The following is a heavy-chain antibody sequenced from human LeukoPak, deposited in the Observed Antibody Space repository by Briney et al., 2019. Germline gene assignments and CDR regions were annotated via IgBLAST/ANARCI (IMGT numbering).Heavy chain of an antibody. V-gene: IGHV3-30*18. CDR3: AKPYGDYGFYGMDV. CDR1: GFTFSSYG. J-gene: IGHJ6*02. Sequence: GGSLRLSCAASGFTFSSYGMHWVRQAPGKGLEWVAVISYDGSNKYYADSVKGRFTISRDNSKNTLYLQMNSLRVEDTAVYYCAKPYGDYGFYGMDVWGQGTTVTVSS. CDR2: ISYDGSNK. D-gene: IGHD4-17*01.